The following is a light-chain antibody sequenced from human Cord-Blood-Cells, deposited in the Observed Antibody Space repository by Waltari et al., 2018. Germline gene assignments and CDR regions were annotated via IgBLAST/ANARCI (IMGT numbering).Light chain of an antibody. Sequence: IVMNQSPYSLAVSLGAPATINCKSSPSVLYSSNNKNYLAWYQQKPGQPPKLRIYWASTRESGVPDRFRGSGSGKDCTLTICSLQADDGAFCYFRPSYSPSLFFLPVFFVYFTF. J-gene: IGKJ3*01. CDR1: PSVLYSSNNKNY. V-gene: IGKV4-1*01. CDR3: RPSYSPSLFFLPVFFVYFT. CDR2: WAS.